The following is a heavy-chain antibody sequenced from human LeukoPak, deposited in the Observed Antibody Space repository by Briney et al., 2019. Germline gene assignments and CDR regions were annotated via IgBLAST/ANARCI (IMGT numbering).Heavy chain of an antibody. Sequence: RGSLRLSCAASGFTFSSYWMHWVRQAPGKGLVWVSLLNSDGSTTTYADSVKGRFTISRDNAKNTLYLQMNSLRAEDTAFYYCARDRGASWDYWGQGTLVTVSS. J-gene: IGHJ4*02. D-gene: IGHD2-2*01. CDR1: GFTFSSYW. V-gene: IGHV3-74*01. CDR2: LNSDGSTT. CDR3: ARDRGASWDY.